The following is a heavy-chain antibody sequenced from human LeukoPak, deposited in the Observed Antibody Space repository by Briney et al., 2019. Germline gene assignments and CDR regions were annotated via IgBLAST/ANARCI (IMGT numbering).Heavy chain of an antibody. V-gene: IGHV4-59*11. CDR1: GGSINSHY. J-gene: IGHJ4*02. Sequence: SEALSLTCSVSGGSINSHYLRWLRQAPGKGLEWIGYVYNGGSTNYNPSLKSRVTMSLDKSRDQFSLRLSSVTAADTAIYSCASRPAGSTWYGVFDYWSQGTLVTVSS. CDR2: VYNGGST. D-gene: IGHD6-13*01. CDR3: ASRPAGSTWYGVFDY.